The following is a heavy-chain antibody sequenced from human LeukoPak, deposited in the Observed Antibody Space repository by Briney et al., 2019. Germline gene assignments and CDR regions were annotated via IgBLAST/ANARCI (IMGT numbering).Heavy chain of an antibody. D-gene: IGHD5-18*01. CDR2: INWNSGSI. CDR1: GFTFDDYA. CDR3: AKEFARGYSYGFDF. J-gene: IGHJ4*02. Sequence: GGSLRLSCAASGFTFDDYAMHWVRHAPGKGLEWVSGINWNSGSIDYADSVKGRFIISRDNAKNSLYLQMNSLRAEDMALYYCAKEFARGYSYGFDFWGQGTLVTVSS. V-gene: IGHV3-9*03.